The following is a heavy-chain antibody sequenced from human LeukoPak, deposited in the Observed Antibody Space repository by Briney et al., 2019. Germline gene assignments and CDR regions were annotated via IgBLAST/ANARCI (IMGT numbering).Heavy chain of an antibody. J-gene: IGHJ4*02. CDR3: TRDFSNTSGFKVVVDF. Sequence: AAVRVSFTASGFTFTNYGFAWVRQAPGQGLEWMGWINAYNGDKKYTQNFQARLSMTAVSSMSTAYMELRNLRSDDTAVYYCTRDFSNTSGFKVVVDFWGQGTLVTVSS. D-gene: IGHD6-19*01. CDR2: INAYNGDK. CDR1: GFTFTNYG. V-gene: IGHV1-18*04.